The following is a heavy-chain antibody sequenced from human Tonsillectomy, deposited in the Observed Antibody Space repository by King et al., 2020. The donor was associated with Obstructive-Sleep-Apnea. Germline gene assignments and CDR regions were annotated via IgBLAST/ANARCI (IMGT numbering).Heavy chain of an antibody. CDR3: ARQLGSSGWYHR. J-gene: IGHJ4*02. CDR1: GGSISSSGYY. D-gene: IGHD6-19*01. V-gene: IGHV4-31*03. Sequence: MPLQESGPGLVKPSQTLSLTCTVSGGSISSSGYYWSWIRQHPGKGLEWIGSISYSENTYYNPSLKSRVTISVDTSENQFSLKLSSVTVADTAVYFCARQLGSSGWYHRWGQGTLVTVSS. CDR2: ISYSENT.